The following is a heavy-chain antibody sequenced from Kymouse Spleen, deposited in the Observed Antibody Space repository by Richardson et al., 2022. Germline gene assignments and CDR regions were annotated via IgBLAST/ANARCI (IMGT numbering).Heavy chain of an antibody. D-gene: IGHD4-17*01,IGHD4-23*01. Sequence: EVQLVESGGGLIQPGGSLRLSCAASGFTVSSNYMSWVRQAPGKGLEWVSVIYSGGSTYYADSVKGRFTISRDNSKNTLYLQMNSLRAEDTAVYYCARGYGDYYYGMDVWGQGTTVTVSS. CDR1: GFTVSSNY. CDR2: IYSGGST. J-gene: IGHJ6*02. V-gene: IGHV3-53*01. CDR3: ARGYGDYYYGMDV.